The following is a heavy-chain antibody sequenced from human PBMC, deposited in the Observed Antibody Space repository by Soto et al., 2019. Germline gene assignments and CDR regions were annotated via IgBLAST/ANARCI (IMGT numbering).Heavy chain of an antibody. Sequence: PGESLKSAGQGSGYSFTVYCIGWVLQMSWEGLEWMGIIYPGDSDTRYSPSFRGQVTISADKSLSTAYLQWSSLKASDTALYYCARGITGISHPYHFDFWGQGTLVTVSS. CDR1: GYSFTVYC. J-gene: IGHJ4*02. V-gene: IGHV5-51*01. D-gene: IGHD1-20*01. CDR3: ARGITGISHPYHFDF. CDR2: IYPGDSDT.